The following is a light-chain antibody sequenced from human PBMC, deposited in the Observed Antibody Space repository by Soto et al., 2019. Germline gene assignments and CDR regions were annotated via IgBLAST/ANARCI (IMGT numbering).Light chain of an antibody. Sequence: QSVLTQPASVSGSPGQSITISCTGISSDIGGYNFVSWYQQHPGKAPKLMIYDVTNRPPGLSDRFSGSKSGNTASLTISGLQAEDEADYYCSSYTTSSTLVFGGRTKLTVL. CDR2: DVT. CDR3: SSYTTSSTLV. J-gene: IGLJ3*02. V-gene: IGLV2-14*03. CDR1: SSDIGGYNF.